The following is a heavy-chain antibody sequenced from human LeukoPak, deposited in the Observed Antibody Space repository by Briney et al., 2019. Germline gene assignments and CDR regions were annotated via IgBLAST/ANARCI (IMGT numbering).Heavy chain of an antibody. CDR2: IYYSGST. CDR1: GGSISSYY. CDR3: ARDLVVVVAVTNYWYFDL. D-gene: IGHD2-15*01. J-gene: IGHJ2*01. V-gene: IGHV4-59*12. Sequence: KPSETLSLTCTVSGGSISSYYWSWSRQPPGKGLEWIGCIYYSGSTNYNPSLKSRVTISVDTSKNQFSLKLSSVTAADTAVYYCARDLVVVVAVTNYWYFDLWGRGTQVTVSS.